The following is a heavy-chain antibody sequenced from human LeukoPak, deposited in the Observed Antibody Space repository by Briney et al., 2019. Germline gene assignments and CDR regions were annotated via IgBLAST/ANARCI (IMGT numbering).Heavy chain of an antibody. V-gene: IGHV4-59*08. Sequence: PSETLSLTCTVSGGSISSYYWTWIRQPPGKGLEWIGYIYYSGSTNYNPSLKSRVTISVDTSKNQFSLKLSSVTAADTAVYYCARRMVGAHYFDYWGQGILVTVSS. CDR1: GGSISSYY. CDR2: IYYSGST. CDR3: ARRMVGAHYFDY. J-gene: IGHJ4*02. D-gene: IGHD1-26*01.